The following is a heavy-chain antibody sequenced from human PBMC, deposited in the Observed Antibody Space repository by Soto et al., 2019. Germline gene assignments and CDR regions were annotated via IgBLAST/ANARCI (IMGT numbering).Heavy chain of an antibody. CDR1: GFTFSSYS. J-gene: IGHJ5*02. V-gene: IGHV3-48*02. Sequence: PGGSLRLSCAASGFTFSSYSMNWVRQAPGKGLEWVSYISSSSSTIYYADSVKGRFTTSRDNANNSLYLQMNSLRDEDTAVYYCARDKDIVVVPAAMRRRNWFDPWGQGTLVTVSS. CDR3: ARDKDIVVVPAAMRRRNWFDP. D-gene: IGHD2-2*01. CDR2: ISSSSSTI.